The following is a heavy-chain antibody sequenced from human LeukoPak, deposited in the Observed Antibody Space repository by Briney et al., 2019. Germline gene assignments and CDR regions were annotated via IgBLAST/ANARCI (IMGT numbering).Heavy chain of an antibody. CDR1: GFTFSSYA. CDR2: ISYDGSNK. CDR3: ARYAARYGLDV. J-gene: IGHJ6*02. V-gene: IGHV3-30-3*01. Sequence: GGSLRLSCAASGFTFSSYAMRWVRQAPGKGLEWVAVISYDGSNKYYADSVKGRFTISRDNSKNTLYLQTNSLRAEDTAVYYCARYAARYGLDVWGQGTTVTVSS.